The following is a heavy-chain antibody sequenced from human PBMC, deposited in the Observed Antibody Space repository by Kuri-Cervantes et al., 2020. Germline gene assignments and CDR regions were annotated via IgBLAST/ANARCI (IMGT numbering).Heavy chain of an antibody. Sequence: SQTPSLTCAVYGGSFRGYYWSWCRQPPGKGLERSGEIIHSGSTNYNPSLKSRVTISVDTSKIQFSLQLGPVSAADTAVYYCARHKRGYFDYWGQGTLVTVSS. CDR2: IIHSGST. CDR1: GGSFRGYY. D-gene: IGHD5-24*01. V-gene: IGHV4-34*12. J-gene: IGHJ4*02. CDR3: ARHKRGYFDY.